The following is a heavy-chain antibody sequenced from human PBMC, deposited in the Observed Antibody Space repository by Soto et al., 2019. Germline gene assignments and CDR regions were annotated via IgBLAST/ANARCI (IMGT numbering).Heavy chain of an antibody. CDR3: AKDDRSTFYSGSGSYSS. CDR1: GFTFSTYG. Sequence: VQLVESGGGVVQPGRSLRLSCAASGFTFSTYGMHWVRQAPGKGLEWVAVIAYDGSTKYYADSVKGRFTISRDNSKNTLYLHMNSLRAEDTAVYYCAKDDRSTFYSGSGSYSSWGQGTLVTVSS. J-gene: IGHJ5*02. D-gene: IGHD3-10*01. CDR2: IAYDGSTK. V-gene: IGHV3-30*18.